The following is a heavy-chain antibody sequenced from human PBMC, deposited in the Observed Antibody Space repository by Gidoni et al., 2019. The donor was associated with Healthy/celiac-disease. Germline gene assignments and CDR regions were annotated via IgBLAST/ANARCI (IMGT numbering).Heavy chain of an antibody. CDR2: IYSGGST. CDR1: GFTVSGNY. Sequence: EVQLVESGGGLVQPGGSLRLSCAASGFTVSGNYMSWVRQAPGKGLEWVSVIYSGGSTYYADSVKGRFTISRDNSKNTLYLQMNSLRAEDTAVYYCARDGGAVTYYDILTGYYPYYYGMDVWGQGTTVTVSS. V-gene: IGHV3-66*01. CDR3: ARDGGAVTYYDILTGYYPYYYGMDV. D-gene: IGHD3-9*01. J-gene: IGHJ6*02.